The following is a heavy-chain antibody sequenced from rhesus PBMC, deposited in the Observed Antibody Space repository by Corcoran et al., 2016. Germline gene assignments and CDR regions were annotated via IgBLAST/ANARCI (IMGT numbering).Heavy chain of an antibody. V-gene: IGHV4-147*01. Sequence: QVQLQESGPGLVKPSETLSLTCAVSGGSISSNYWSWIRQSPGKGLEGIGYIYGGSGGPSYNPSLTSRVTISTDTSKTQFSRKLSSVPAADTAVYYWARFVLQFLEWLDPLYYFDYWGQGVLVTVSS. CDR1: GGSISSNY. D-gene: IGHD3-3*01. J-gene: IGHJ4*01. CDR3: ARFVLQFLEWLDPLYYFDY. CDR2: IYGGSGGP.